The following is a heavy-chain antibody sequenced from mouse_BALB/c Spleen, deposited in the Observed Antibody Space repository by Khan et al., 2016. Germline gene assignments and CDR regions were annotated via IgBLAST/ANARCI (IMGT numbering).Heavy chain of an antibody. V-gene: IGHV1-80*01. CDR2: IYPGDGDT. Sequence: QVPLQQSGAELVRPGSSVKISCKASGYAFSSYWMNWVKQRPGQGLEWIGQIYPGDGDTNYNGKFKGKATLTVDKSSSTAYMQLSRLTSEDAAVYFCVRDGEGDYWGQGTSLTVSS. CDR1: GYAFSSYW. CDR3: VRDGEGDY. J-gene: IGHJ2*03.